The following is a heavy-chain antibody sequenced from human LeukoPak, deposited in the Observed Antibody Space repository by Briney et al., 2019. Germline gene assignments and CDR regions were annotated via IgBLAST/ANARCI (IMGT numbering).Heavy chain of an antibody. CDR3: ARILSGSGLPWFDP. V-gene: IGHV4-59*01. Sequence: KPSETLSLTCTVSGGSISSNYWSWIRQPPGKGLEWIGYIYNSGSTNYNPSLKSRVTISIDTSKNQFSLKLSSVTAADTAVYYCARILSGSGLPWFDPWGQGTLVTVSS. CDR2: IYNSGST. CDR1: GGSISSNY. J-gene: IGHJ5*02. D-gene: IGHD3-10*01.